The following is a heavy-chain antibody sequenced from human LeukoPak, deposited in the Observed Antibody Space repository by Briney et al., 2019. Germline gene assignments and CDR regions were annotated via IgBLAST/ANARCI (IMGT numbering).Heavy chain of an antibody. Sequence: PSETLSLTCTVSGGSLSSGSYYWSWIRQPPGEGLEWIGYIYYSGSTNYNPSLKSRVTMSVDTSKNQFSLKLSSVTAADTAVYYCARVPGGGTAANWGQGTMVTVSS. D-gene: IGHD1-7*01. V-gene: IGHV4-61*01. CDR3: ARVPGGGTAAN. CDR1: GGSLSSGSYY. J-gene: IGHJ3*01. CDR2: IYYSGST.